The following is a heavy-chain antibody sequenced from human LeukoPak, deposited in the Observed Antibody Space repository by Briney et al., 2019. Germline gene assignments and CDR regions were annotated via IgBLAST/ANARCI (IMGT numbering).Heavy chain of an antibody. Sequence: GGSLRLSCAASGFTFSSFAMSWVRQALGKGLEWVSVSVISGSGGDSGGSTYYADSVKGRFTISRDDSNNTLYLQMNNLKVEDAAVYYCAKHRSGIAAAGSNYWGQGTLVSVSS. V-gene: IGHV3-23*01. CDR3: AKHRSGIAAAGSNY. CDR2: ISGSGGDSGGST. CDR1: GFTFSSFA. J-gene: IGHJ4*02. D-gene: IGHD6-13*01.